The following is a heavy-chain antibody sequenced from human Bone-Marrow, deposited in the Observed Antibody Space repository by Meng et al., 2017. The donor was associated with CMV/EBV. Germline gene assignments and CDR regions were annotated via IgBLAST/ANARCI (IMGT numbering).Heavy chain of an antibody. D-gene: IGHD1-20*01. J-gene: IGHJ4*02. CDR2: IFSNDEK. CDR3: ARTPITGTPSYYFDY. CDR1: GFSLSNARMG. V-gene: IGHV2-26*01. Sequence: SGPTLVKPTETLTLTCTVSGFSLSNARMGVSWIRQPPGKALEWLAHIFSNDEKSYSTSLKSRLTISKDTSKSQMVLTMTNMDPVDTATYYCARTPITGTPSYYFDYWGQGTLVTVSS.